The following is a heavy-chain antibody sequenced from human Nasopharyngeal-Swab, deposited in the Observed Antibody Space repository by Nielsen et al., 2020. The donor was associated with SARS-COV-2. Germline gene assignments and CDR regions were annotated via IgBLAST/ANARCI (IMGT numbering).Heavy chain of an antibody. V-gene: IGHV1-24*01. CDR1: GYTLTELS. CDR2: FDPEDGET. D-gene: IGHD6-19*01. J-gene: IGHJ6*02. Sequence: ASVKVSCKASGYTLTELSMHWVRQAPGKGLEWMGGFDPEDGETIYAQKFQGRVTMTEDTSTDTAYMELSSLRSEDTAVYYCATGAAVAGTPISYYYYCGMDVWGQGTTVTVSS. CDR3: ATGAAVAGTPISYYYYCGMDV.